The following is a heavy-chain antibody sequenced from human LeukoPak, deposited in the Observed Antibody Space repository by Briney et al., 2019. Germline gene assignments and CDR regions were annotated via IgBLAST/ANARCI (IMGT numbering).Heavy chain of an antibody. CDR1: GFTFDDYA. Sequence: PGRSLRLSCAASGFTFDDYAMHWVRQAPGKGLEWVSGISWNSGSIGYADSVKGRFTISRDNAKNSLYLQMNSLRAEDTALYYCAKAAPHYYDSSVLGAFDIWGQGTMVTVSS. J-gene: IGHJ3*02. CDR2: ISWNSGSI. D-gene: IGHD3-22*01. V-gene: IGHV3-9*01. CDR3: AKAAPHYYDSSVLGAFDI.